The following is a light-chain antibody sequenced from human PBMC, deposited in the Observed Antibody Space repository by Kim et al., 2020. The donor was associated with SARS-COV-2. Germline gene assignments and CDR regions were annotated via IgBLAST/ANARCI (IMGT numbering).Light chain of an antibody. CDR2: RDN. V-gene: IGLV10-54*01. J-gene: IGLJ3*02. CDR3: SAWDSSLSVWV. Sequence: QTSTLTCTGNSNNVGDQGAAWLQHHQGHPPKLLSYRDNNRPSGISERLSASRSGNTASLTITGLQPEDEADYYCSAWDSSLSVWVFGGGTQLTVL. CDR1: SNNVGDQG.